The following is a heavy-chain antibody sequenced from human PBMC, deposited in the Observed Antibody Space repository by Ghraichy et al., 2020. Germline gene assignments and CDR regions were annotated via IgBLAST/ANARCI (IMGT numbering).Heavy chain of an antibody. J-gene: IGHJ4*02. V-gene: IGHV1-18*01. Sequence: ASVKVSCKASGYTFTSYGISWVRQAPGQGLEWMGWISAYNGDTNYAQKLQGRVTMTTDTSTSTAYMELRSLRSDDTAVYYCARASRGLLKAGYWGQGTLVTVSS. CDR2: ISAYNGDT. D-gene: IGHD1-26*01. CDR3: ARASRGLLKAGY. CDR1: GYTFTSYG.